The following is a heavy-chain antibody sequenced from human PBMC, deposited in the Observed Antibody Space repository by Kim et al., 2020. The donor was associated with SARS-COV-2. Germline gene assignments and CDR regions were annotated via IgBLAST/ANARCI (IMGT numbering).Heavy chain of an antibody. CDR1: GGSFSGYY. V-gene: IGHV4-34*01. Sequence: SETLSLTCAVYGGSFSGYYWSWIRQPPGKGLEWIGEINHSGSTNYNPSLKSRVTISVDTSKNQFSLKLSSVTAADTAVYYCARGSSGWWVGYYFDYWGQGTLVTVSS. CDR3: ARGSSGWWVGYYFDY. J-gene: IGHJ4*02. CDR2: INHSGST. D-gene: IGHD6-19*01.